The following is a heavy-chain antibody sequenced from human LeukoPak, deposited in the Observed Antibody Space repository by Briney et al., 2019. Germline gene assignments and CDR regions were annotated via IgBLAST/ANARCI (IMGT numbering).Heavy chain of an antibody. V-gene: IGHV3-15*01. CDR3: TTFSSVIVVVGN. CDR1: GFTFSSYW. CDR2: IKSKTDGGTT. D-gene: IGHD3-22*01. Sequence: GGSLRLSCAASGFTFSSYWMSWVRQAPGKGLEWIGRIKSKTDGGTTDYAAPVKGRFTISRDDSKNTLYLQMNSLKTEDTAVYYCTTFSSVIVVVGNWGQGTLVTVSS. J-gene: IGHJ4*02.